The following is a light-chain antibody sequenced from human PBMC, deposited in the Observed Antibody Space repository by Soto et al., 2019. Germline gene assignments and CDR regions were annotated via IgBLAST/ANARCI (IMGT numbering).Light chain of an antibody. Sequence: QSALTQPRSVSGSPGQSVTISCTGTSSDVGGYNYVSWYQQLPGKAPKLMIYDVSKRPSGVPDRFSGSKSGNTASLTISGLQAEDEADYYCQAYDYSLTAFVFGGGTKLTVL. CDR2: DVS. CDR1: SSDVGGYNY. CDR3: QAYDYSLTAFV. V-gene: IGLV2-11*01. J-gene: IGLJ3*02.